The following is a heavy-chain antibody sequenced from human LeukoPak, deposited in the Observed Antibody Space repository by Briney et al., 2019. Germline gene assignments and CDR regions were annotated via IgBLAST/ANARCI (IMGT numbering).Heavy chain of an antibody. CDR3: ARVKYYYGSESPFDY. CDR1: GYTFTTYY. CDR2: INPSGGST. D-gene: IGHD3-10*01. V-gene: IGHV1-46*01. J-gene: IGHJ4*02. Sequence: ASVKVSCKASGYTFTTYYMEWVRQAPGQGLEWVGIINPSGGSTTYAQNFQGRVTMTRDTSTSTVYMELSSLRSEDTAVYYCARVKYYYGSESPFDYWGQGTLVTVSS.